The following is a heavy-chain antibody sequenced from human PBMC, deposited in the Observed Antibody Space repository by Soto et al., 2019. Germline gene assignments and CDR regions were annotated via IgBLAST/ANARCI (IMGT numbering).Heavy chain of an antibody. D-gene: IGHD1-7*01. J-gene: IGHJ4*02. CDR1: GFSLSTSGVG. Sequence: QITLKESGPTLVKPTQTLTLTCTFSGFSLSTSGVGVGWIRQPPGKALEWLALIYWDDDKRYSPSLKRRLTITKDTSKNQVVLTMTNMDPVDTATYYCAHVPSITGTTSSFDYWGQGTLVTVSS. CDR3: AHVPSITGTTSSFDY. V-gene: IGHV2-5*02. CDR2: IYWDDDK.